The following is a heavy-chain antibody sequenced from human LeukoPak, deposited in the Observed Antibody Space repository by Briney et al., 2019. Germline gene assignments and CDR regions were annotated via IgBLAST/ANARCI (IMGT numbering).Heavy chain of an antibody. J-gene: IGHJ6*02. CDR1: SGSVSSGSYY. D-gene: IGHD3-22*01. V-gene: IGHV4-61*01. Sequence: SETLSLTCTISSGSVSSGSYYWSWIRQPPGKGLEWIGYIYYSGSTNYNPSLKSRVTISVDTSKNQFSLKLSSVTAADTAVYYCARDRAVAYYDSSGYLGMDVWGQGTTVTVSS. CDR3: ARDRAVAYYDSSGYLGMDV. CDR2: IYYSGST.